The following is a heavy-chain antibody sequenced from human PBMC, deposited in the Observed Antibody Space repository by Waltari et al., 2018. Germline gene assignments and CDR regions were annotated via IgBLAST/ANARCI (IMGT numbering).Heavy chain of an antibody. CDR3: ARLAHHGVSGGDF. J-gene: IGHJ4*02. V-gene: IGHV1-18*04. Sequence: QVQLVQSGAEVKKPGASVKVSCKASGYTFISNAINGVRQAPVQGLEWMGWSSAYDGSTEYAQIFQGRISMTTDTSTRTAYMELRGLTSDDSAVYYCARLAHHGVSGGDFWGQGTLVTVSS. CDR1: GYTFISNA. D-gene: IGHD3-10*01. CDR2: SSAYDGST.